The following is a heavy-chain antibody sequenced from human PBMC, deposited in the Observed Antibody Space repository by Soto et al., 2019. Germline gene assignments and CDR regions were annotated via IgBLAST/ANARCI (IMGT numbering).Heavy chain of an antibody. J-gene: IGHJ5*02. CDR2: IYYSGST. CDR3: ASSVAGYNWFDP. V-gene: IGHV4-59*01. D-gene: IGHD6-19*01. Sequence: SETLSLTCTVSGGSISGYYWSWIRQPPGKGLEWIGYIYYSGSTNYNPSLKSRVTISVDTSKNQFSLKLSSVTAADTAVYYCASSVAGYNWFDPWGQGTLVTVSS. CDR1: GGSISGYY.